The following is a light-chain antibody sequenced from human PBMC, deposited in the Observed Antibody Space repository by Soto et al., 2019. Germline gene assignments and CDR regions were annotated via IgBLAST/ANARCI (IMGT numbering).Light chain of an antibody. CDR1: QRISSW. V-gene: IGKV1-5*01. J-gene: IGKJ2*01. CDR2: DAS. CDR3: QQYNSYPVH. Sequence: DIQMTQSPSTLSASVGDRVTITCRASQRISSWLAWYQQKPGKAPKLLIYDASSLESGVPSRFSGSGSGTEFTLTISSLQPDDFATYYCQQYNSYPVHFGQGTKLEIK.